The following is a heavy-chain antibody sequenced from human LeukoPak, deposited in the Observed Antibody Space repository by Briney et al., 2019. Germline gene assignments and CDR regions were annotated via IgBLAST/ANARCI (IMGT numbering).Heavy chain of an antibody. D-gene: IGHD2-2*01. CDR1: GYTFTSYD. CDR2: MNPNSGNT. J-gene: IGHJ3*02. CDR3: ARTVRTRWRRKGSAFDI. Sequence: ASVKVSCKASGYTFTSYDINWVRQATGQGLEWMGWMNPNSGNTGYAQKFQGRVTMTRNTSISTAYMELSSLRSEDRAVYYCARTVRTRWRRKGSAFDIWGQGTMVTVSS. V-gene: IGHV1-8*01.